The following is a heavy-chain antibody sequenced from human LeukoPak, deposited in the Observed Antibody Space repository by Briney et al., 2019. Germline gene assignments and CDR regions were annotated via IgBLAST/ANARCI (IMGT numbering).Heavy chain of an antibody. CDR3: ARVPRYYYYYGMDV. J-gene: IGHJ6*02. CDR2: INTNTGNP. Sequence: ASVKVSCKASGYTFTGYYMHWVRQAPGQGLEWMGWINTNTGNPTYAQGFTGRFVFSLDTSVSTAYLQISSLKAEDTAVYYCARVPRYYYYYGMDVWGQGTTVTVSS. V-gene: IGHV7-4-1*02. CDR1: GYTFTGYY.